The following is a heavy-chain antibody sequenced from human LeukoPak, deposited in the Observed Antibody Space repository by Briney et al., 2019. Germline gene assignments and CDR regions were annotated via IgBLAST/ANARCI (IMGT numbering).Heavy chain of an antibody. Sequence: PGGSLRLSCAASGFTFSSYNMNWVRQTPGKGLEWVSYISSSSSIIYYADSVKGRFTIYRDNAKNSLYLQMNSVRDEDTAVYYCARRVEMATVYDYWGQGTLVTVSS. J-gene: IGHJ4*02. CDR2: ISSSSSII. V-gene: IGHV3-48*02. D-gene: IGHD5-24*01. CDR3: ARRVEMATVYDY. CDR1: GFTFSSYN.